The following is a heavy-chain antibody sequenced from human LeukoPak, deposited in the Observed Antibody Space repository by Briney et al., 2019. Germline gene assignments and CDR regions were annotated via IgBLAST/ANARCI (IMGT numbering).Heavy chain of an antibody. CDR3: AIIGYVAYFDY. J-gene: IGHJ4*02. V-gene: IGHV3-48*01. Sequence: GGSLRLSCVVSGFSFSTYNINWVRQAPGKGLEWVSYIDPTSSTKFYADSVKGRFTISRDNAKRSLFLHMNSLRGEDSAVYYCAIIGYVAYFDYWGQGTLVTVSS. D-gene: IGHD5-12*01. CDR2: IDPTSSTK. CDR1: GFSFSTYN.